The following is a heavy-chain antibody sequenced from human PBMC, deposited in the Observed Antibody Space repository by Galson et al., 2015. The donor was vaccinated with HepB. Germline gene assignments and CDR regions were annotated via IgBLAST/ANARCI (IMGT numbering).Heavy chain of an antibody. D-gene: IGHD3-10*01. V-gene: IGHV3-30*18. Sequence: SLRLSCAASGFTFSSYGMHWVRQAPGKGLEWVAVISYDGSNKYYADSVKGRFTISRDNSKNTLYLQMNSLRAEDTAVYYCAKDLYYYGSGSTPLDYWGQGTLVTVSS. CDR1: GFTFSSYG. CDR2: ISYDGSNK. CDR3: AKDLYYYGSGSTPLDY. J-gene: IGHJ4*02.